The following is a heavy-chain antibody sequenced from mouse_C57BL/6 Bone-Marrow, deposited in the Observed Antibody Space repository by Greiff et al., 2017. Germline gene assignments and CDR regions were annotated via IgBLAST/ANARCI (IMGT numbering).Heavy chain of an antibody. D-gene: IGHD2-3*01. Sequence: EVMLVESGGGLVKPGGSLKLSCAASGFTFSSYAMSWVRQTPEKRLEWVATISDGGNYTYYPDNVKGRFTISRDNAKNNLYLQMSHLKSEDTAMYYCARDSYDGYYWYFDVWGTGTTVTVSS. V-gene: IGHV5-4*01. CDR2: ISDGGNYT. CDR1: GFTFSSYA. J-gene: IGHJ1*03. CDR3: ARDSYDGYYWYFDV.